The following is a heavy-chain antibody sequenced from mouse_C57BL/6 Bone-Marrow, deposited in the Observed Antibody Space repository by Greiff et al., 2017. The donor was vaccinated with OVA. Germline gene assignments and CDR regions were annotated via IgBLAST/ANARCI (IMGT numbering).Heavy chain of an antibody. D-gene: IGHD2-4*01. CDR1: GYSITSGYY. J-gene: IGHJ4*01. CDR3: ARDDSAMDY. V-gene: IGHV3-6*01. Sequence: EVQLLESGPGLVKPSQSLSLTCSVTGYSITSGYYWNWIRQFPGNKLEWMGYISYDGSNNYNPSLKNRISITRDTSKNQFFLKLNSVTTEDTATYYCARDDSAMDYWGQGTSVTVSS. CDR2: ISYDGSN.